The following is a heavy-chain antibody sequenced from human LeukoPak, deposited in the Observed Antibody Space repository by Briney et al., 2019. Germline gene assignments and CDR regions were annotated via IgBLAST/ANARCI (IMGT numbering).Heavy chain of an antibody. CDR2: ISGSSGST. CDR3: AKDPHYYGSGSYLDY. J-gene: IGHJ4*02. CDR1: GFTFSSYG. V-gene: IGHV3-23*01. Sequence: GGSLRLSCAASGFTFSSYGMSWVRQAPGKGLEWVSAISGSSGSTYYADSVKGRFTISRDNSKNTLYLQMNSLRAEDTTVYYCAKDPHYYGSGSYLDYWGQGTLVTVSS. D-gene: IGHD3-10*01.